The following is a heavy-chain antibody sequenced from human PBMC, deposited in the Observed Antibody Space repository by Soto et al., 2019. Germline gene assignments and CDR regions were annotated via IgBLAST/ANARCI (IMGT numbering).Heavy chain of an antibody. J-gene: IGHJ5*02. CDR1: GYTFTGYY. V-gene: IGHV1-2*02. CDR3: AYIAAAGSDDWFDP. Sequence: ASVKVSCKASGYTFTGYYMHWVRQAPGQGLEWMGWINPNSGGTNYAQKFQGRVTMTRDTSISTAYMELSRLRSDDTAVYYCAYIAAAGSDDWFDPWGQRTLATVSS. D-gene: IGHD6-13*01. CDR2: INPNSGGT.